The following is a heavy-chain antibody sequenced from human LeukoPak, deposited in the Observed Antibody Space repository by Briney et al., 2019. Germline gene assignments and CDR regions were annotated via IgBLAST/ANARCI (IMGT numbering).Heavy chain of an antibody. Sequence: GESLKISCKGSGYSFTSYWIGWVRQMPGKGLEWMGIIYPGDSDTRYSPSFQGQVTISADKSISTAYLQWSSLKASDTAMYYCARYSFGGLRGLNWFDPWGQGTLVTVSS. CDR3: ARYSFGGLRGLNWFDP. CDR1: GYSFTSYW. CDR2: IYPGDSDT. J-gene: IGHJ5*02. D-gene: IGHD3-16*01. V-gene: IGHV5-51*01.